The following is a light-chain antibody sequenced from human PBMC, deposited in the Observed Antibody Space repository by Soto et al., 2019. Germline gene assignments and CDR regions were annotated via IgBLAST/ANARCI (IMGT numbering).Light chain of an antibody. CDR2: GNN. CDR1: SSNIGAGSD. V-gene: IGLV1-40*01. CDR3: QSYDSSLSGYV. Sequence: QSVLTQPPSVSGAPGQRVTISCTGSSSNIGAGSDVHWYRQLPGTAPKLLIYGNNNRPSGVPDRFSGSKSDTSASLAITGLQAEDEADYYCQSYDSSLSGYVFGTGTKVTVL. J-gene: IGLJ1*01.